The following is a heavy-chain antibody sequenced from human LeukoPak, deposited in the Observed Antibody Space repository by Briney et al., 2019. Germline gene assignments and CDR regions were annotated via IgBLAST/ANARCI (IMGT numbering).Heavy chain of an antibody. V-gene: IGHV1-46*01. CDR3: ARVHYYDSSDYGGIEH. CDR2: INPSGGST. Sequence: ASVKVSCKASGYTFTSYFMHWVRQAPGQGLEWMGIINPSGGSTNYAQKFQGRVTMTRDTSTSTVNMELSSLRSEDTAVYYCARVHYYDSSDYGGIEHWGQGTLVTVSS. J-gene: IGHJ1*01. D-gene: IGHD3-22*01. CDR1: GYTFTSYF.